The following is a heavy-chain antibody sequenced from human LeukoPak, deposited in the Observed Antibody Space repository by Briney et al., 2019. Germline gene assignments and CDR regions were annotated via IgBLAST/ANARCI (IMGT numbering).Heavy chain of an antibody. CDR2: IYYSGST. CDR1: GGSISSYY. D-gene: IGHD3-3*01. J-gene: IGHJ4*02. V-gene: IGHV4-59*01. CDR3: ASYFGVAHRYFDY. Sequence: SETLSLTCTVSGGSISSYYWSWIRQPPGKGLEWIGYIYYSGSTNCNPSLKSRVTISVDTSKNQFSLKLSSVTAADTAVYYCASYFGVAHRYFDYWGQGTLVTVSS.